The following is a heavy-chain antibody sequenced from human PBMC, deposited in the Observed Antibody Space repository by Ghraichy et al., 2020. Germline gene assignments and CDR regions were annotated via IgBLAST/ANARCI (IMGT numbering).Heavy chain of an antibody. CDR2: IYYSGST. CDR1: GGSISSYY. V-gene: IGHV4-59*01. CDR3: ARVHRYYFDY. Sequence: SETLSLTCTVSGGSISSYYWSWIRQPPGKGLEWIGYIYYSGSTNYNLSLKSRVTISVDTSKNQFSLKLSSVTAADTAVYYCARVHRYYFDYWGQGTLVTVSS. J-gene: IGHJ4*02.